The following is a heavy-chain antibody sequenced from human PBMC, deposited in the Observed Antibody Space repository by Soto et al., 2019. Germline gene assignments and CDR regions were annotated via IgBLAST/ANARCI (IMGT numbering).Heavy chain of an antibody. V-gene: IGHV1-18*01. CDR1: GYTFTSYG. J-gene: IGHJ6*02. Sequence: QVQLVQSGAEVKKPGASVKVSCKASGYTFTSYGISWVRQAPGQGLEWMGWISAYNGNTNYAQKLQGRVTMTTDTSTSTAYMELRGLRSDDTAVYYCARFNGIFGVYYYGMDVWGQGTTVTVSS. CDR3: ARFNGIFGVYYYGMDV. CDR2: ISAYNGNT. D-gene: IGHD3-3*01.